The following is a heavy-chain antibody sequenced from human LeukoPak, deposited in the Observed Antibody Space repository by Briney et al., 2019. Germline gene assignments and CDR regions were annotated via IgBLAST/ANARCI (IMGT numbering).Heavy chain of an antibody. J-gene: IGHJ4*02. Sequence: ESSETLPLTCTVSGGSISSSHYNWGWIRQPPGKGLEWIGSIYSGGSTYYNPSLKSRVTTSVDTSRNQFSLKLNSVTAADTAVYYCAKLRVSMTTTSDFDYWGQGTLVTVSS. CDR2: IYSGGST. CDR1: GGSISSSHYN. D-gene: IGHD4-17*01. V-gene: IGHV4-39*01. CDR3: AKLRVSMTTTSDFDY.